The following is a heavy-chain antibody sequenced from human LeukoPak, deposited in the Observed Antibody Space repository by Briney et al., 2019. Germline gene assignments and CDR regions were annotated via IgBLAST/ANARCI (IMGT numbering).Heavy chain of an antibody. V-gene: IGHV1-2*02. D-gene: IGHD1-7*01. CDR3: ARDGRTGTTGGNWFDP. CDR2: INPNSGGT. CDR1: GYTFTGYY. J-gene: IGHJ5*02. Sequence: ASVKVSCKASGYTFTGYYMHWVRQAPGQGLEWMGWINPNSGGTNYAQEFQGRVTMTRDTSISTAYMELSRLRSDDTAVYYCARDGRTGTTGGNWFDPWGQGTLVTVSS.